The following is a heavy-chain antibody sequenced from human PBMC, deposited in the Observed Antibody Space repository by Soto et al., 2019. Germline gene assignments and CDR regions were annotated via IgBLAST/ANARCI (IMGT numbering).Heavy chain of an antibody. CDR3: ARDGDSGYDLDYFDY. CDR2: IYYSGST. D-gene: IGHD5-12*01. Sequence: ETLSLTCTVPGGSISSYYWSWIRQPPGKGLEWIGYIYYSGSTYYNPSLKSRVTISVDTSKNQFSLKLSSVTAADTAVYYCARDGDSGYDLDYFDYWGQGTLVTVSS. CDR1: GGSISSYY. J-gene: IGHJ4*02. V-gene: IGHV4-59*06.